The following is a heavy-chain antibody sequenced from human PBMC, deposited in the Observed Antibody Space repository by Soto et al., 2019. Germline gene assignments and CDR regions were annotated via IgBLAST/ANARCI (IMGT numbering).Heavy chain of an antibody. J-gene: IGHJ5*02. Sequence: EVQLVETGGGLIQPGGSLRLSCAASGFTVSNTYMTWVRQPPGKGLECVAVIYTAGGTNYADSVKGRFIISRDNSKNKLYLKMNSMRSEDTAVYYCARALPVAKGGFNPWGQGTLVSVYS. CDR2: IYTAGGT. CDR3: ARALPVAKGGFNP. CDR1: GFTVSNTY. V-gene: IGHV3-53*02. D-gene: IGHD2-2*01.